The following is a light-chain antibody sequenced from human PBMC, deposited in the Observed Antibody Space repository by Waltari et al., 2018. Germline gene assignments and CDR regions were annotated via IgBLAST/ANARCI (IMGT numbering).Light chain of an antibody. CDR2: AAS. CDR1: QSISSY. J-gene: IGKJ4*01. V-gene: IGKV1-39*01. Sequence: VGDRVTMTCRASQSISSYLNWYQQKPGKAPKLLIYAASSLQSGVPSRFSGSGSGTDFTLTISSLQPEDFATYYCQQSYSTPLTFGGGTKVEIK. CDR3: QQSYSTPLT.